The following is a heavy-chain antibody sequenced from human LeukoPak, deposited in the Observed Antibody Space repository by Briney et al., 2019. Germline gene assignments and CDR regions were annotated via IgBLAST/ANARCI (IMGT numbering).Heavy chain of an antibody. V-gene: IGHV4-4*02. CDR3: ARVYCSSTSCYRGGAFDI. CDR2: IYHSGST. D-gene: IGHD2-2*01. CDR1: GGSISSSNW. Sequence: PSGTLSLTCAVSGGSISSSNWWSWVRQPPGKGLEWIGEIYHSGSTNYNPSLKSRVTISVDKSKNQFSLKLSSVTAADTAVYYCARVYCSSTSCYRGGAFDIWGQGTMVTVSS. J-gene: IGHJ3*02.